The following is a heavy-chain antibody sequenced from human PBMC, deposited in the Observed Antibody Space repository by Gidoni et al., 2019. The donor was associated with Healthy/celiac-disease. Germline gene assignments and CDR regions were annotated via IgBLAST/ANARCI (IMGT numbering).Heavy chain of an antibody. D-gene: IGHD2-21*01. CDR2: FDPEDGET. CDR3: AGSTHTYCGGDCYDG. CDR1: GYPLPELS. J-gene: IGHJ4*02. Sequence: QVQLVQSGAEVKKPGASVKVSCTVSGYPLPELSMHWVRQAPGKGLEWMGGFDPEDGETIYAQKFQGRVTMTEDTSTDTAYMELSSLRSEDTAVYYCAGSTHTYCGGDCYDGWGQGTLVTVSS. V-gene: IGHV1-24*01.